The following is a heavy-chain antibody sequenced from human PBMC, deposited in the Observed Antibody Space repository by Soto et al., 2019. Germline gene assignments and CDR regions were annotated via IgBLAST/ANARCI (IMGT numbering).Heavy chain of an antibody. CDR1: GGSISSSNYY. CDR3: LGILTGYPRWFDP. D-gene: IGHD3-9*01. CDR2: IYYIGST. J-gene: IGHJ5*02. V-gene: IGHV4-39*01. Sequence: PSETLSLTCTVSGGSISSSNYYWGWIRQPPGKGLEWIGSIYYIGSTYSNPSLKSRVTISVDTSKNQFSLKLSSVTAADTAVYARLGILTGYPRWFDPWGQGTLVTVSS.